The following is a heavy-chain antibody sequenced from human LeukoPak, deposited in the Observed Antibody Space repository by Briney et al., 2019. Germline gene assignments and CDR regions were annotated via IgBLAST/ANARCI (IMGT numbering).Heavy chain of an antibody. CDR1: GGSISSYY. J-gene: IGHJ4*02. V-gene: IGHV4-59*01. D-gene: IGHD2-2*01. Sequence: PSETLSLTCTVSGGSISSYYWSWIRQPPGKGLEWIGYIYYSGSTNYNPSLKSRVTISVDTSKNQFSLKLSSVTAADTAVYYCAMTYCSSTSCYLDYWGQGTLVTVSS. CDR3: AMTYCSSTSCYLDY. CDR2: IYYSGST.